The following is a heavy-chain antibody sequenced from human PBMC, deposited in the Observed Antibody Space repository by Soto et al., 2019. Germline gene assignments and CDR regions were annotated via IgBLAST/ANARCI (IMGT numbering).Heavy chain of an antibody. J-gene: IGHJ6*03. V-gene: IGHV1-18*01. D-gene: IGHD3-3*01. Sequence: GASVKVSCKASGYTFTSYGISWVRQAPGQGLEWMGWISAYNGNTNYAQKLQGRVTMTTDTSTSTAYMELRSRRSDDTAVYYCARDVPRVDYFWSGYYDHYYYMVVWGKGTTVTVSS. CDR3: ARDVPRVDYFWSGYYDHYYYMVV. CDR2: ISAYNGNT. CDR1: GYTFTSYG.